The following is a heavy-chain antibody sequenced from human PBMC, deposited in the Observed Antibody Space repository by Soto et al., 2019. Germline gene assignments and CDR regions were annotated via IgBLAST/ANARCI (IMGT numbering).Heavy chain of an antibody. V-gene: IGHV1-3*01. CDR1: GYTLTSYA. CDR3: ARTDTTAMVPSGFDY. D-gene: IGHD5-18*01. J-gene: IGHJ4*02. Sequence: ASVKVSCKASGYTLTSYAIHWVRQAPGQRLEWMGWINAGNGNTKYSQKFQGRVTITRDTSASTAYMELSSLRSEDTAVYYCARTDTTAMVPSGFDYWGQGTLVTVSS. CDR2: INAGNGNT.